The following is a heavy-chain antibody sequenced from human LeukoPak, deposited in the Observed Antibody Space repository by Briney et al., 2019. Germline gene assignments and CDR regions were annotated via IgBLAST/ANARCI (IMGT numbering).Heavy chain of an antibody. V-gene: IGHV4-39*07. J-gene: IGHJ3*02. Sequence: SETLSITCTVSGASITIGAESYHWGWIRQPPGKGLEWIGTIYYTGISYSNPSLESRVTSSLDPSKNQFSLTLNSVTAADTAVYYCVRADYNGGNPGSFDIWGRGTMVTVSS. CDR2: IYYTGIS. D-gene: IGHD2-8*01. CDR1: GASITIGAESYH. CDR3: VRADYNGGNPGSFDI.